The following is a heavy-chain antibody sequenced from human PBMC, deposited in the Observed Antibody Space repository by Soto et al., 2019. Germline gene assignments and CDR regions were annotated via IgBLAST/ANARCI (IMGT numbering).Heavy chain of an antibody. CDR1: GGSISSYY. CDR3: ARVHTVTRFFDY. Sequence: SETLSLTCTVSGGSISSYYWSWIRQPPGKGLEWIGYIYYSGSTNYIPSLKSRVTISVDTSKNQFSLKLSSVTAADTAVYYCARVHTVTRFFDYWGQGTLVTVSS. D-gene: IGHD4-4*01. CDR2: IYYSGST. V-gene: IGHV4-59*01. J-gene: IGHJ4*02.